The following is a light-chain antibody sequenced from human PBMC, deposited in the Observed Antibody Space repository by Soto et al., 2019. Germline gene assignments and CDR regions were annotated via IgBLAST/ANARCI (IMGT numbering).Light chain of an antibody. J-gene: IGKJ1*01. V-gene: IGKV1-17*03. CDR3: QQYYSFSWT. CDR1: QDITSY. Sequence: DIQMTQSPSAVSASVGDRVTITCRTSQDITSYLVWFQQRPGKVPERLIYGATNLQSGVPSRFSGSGSGTEFTLTISSLQPDDSATYYCQQYYSFSWTFGQGTKVDI. CDR2: GAT.